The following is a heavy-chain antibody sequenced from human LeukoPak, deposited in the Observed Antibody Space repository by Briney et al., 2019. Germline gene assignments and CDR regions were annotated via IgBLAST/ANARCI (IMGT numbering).Heavy chain of an antibody. CDR2: ISWNSDYI. D-gene: IGHD3-10*01. CDR1: GFNLDDVA. Sequence: GESLRLSCAASGFNLDDVAMHWVRRPPGKGLEWVSGISWNSDYIAYADSVKGRFTISRDNAKNSVYLEMNSLRTEDTAFYYCAKDRSSTGHLFDVWGQGTMVTVSS. CDR3: AKDRSSTGHLFDV. J-gene: IGHJ3*01. V-gene: IGHV3-9*01.